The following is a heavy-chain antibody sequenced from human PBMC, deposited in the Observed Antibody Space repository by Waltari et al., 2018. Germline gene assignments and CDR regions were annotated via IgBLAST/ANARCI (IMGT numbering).Heavy chain of an antibody. CDR3: AQRGGS. Sequence: QITLKEFGPTLVKPTQTLTLTCTFSGFSLSTTAMGVGWIRQPPGKALEWLALIYWNDDKDYSPSLKNRLTITKDTSKNQVVLTMTNMDPVDTAIYYCAQRGGSWGQGILVTVS. J-gene: IGHJ5*02. D-gene: IGHD3-10*01. V-gene: IGHV2-5*01. CDR1: GFSLSTTAMG. CDR2: IYWNDDK.